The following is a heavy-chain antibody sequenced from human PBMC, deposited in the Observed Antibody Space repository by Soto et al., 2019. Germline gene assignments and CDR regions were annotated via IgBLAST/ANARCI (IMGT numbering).Heavy chain of an antibody. J-gene: IGHJ5*02. D-gene: IGHD6-19*01. Sequence: SETLSLTCAVSTESLRGYDWTWIRQSPGKGLEWIGEISQSGFTNYNPSLESRVTLSVDTSKSEFSLHLTSMTAADTALYYCARGLFSSGWYSYFDPWGQGTPVTVS. CDR2: ISQSGFT. CDR1: TESLRGYD. V-gene: IGHV4-34*01. CDR3: ARGLFSSGWYSYFDP.